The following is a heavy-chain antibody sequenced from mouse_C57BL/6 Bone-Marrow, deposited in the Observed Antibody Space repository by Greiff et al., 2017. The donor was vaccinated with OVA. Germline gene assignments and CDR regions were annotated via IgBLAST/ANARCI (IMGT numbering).Heavy chain of an antibody. CDR2: INPGSGGT. V-gene: IGHV1-54*01. CDR3: AGGRLLYYFDY. J-gene: IGHJ2*01. Sequence: QVQLKQSGAELVRPGTSVKVSCKASGYAFTNYLIEWVKQRPGQGLEWIGVINPGSGGTNYNEKFKGKATLTADKSSSTAYMLLSSLTSEYSAVYFCAGGRLLYYFDYWGQGTTLTVSS. CDR1: GYAFTNYL.